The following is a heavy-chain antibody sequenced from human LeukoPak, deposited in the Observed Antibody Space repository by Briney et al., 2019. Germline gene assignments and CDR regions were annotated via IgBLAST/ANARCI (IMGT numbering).Heavy chain of an antibody. Sequence: SETLSLPCTVSGGSISSGDYYWSWIRQPPGKGLEWIGYIYNSGSTYYNPSLKSRVTISVDTSKNQFSLKLSSVTAADTAVYYCARQAYYYDSSGYSTLFDYWGQGTLVTVSS. D-gene: IGHD3-22*01. J-gene: IGHJ4*02. CDR3: ARQAYYYDSSGYSTLFDY. CDR1: GGSISSGDYY. V-gene: IGHV4-30-4*01. CDR2: IYNSGST.